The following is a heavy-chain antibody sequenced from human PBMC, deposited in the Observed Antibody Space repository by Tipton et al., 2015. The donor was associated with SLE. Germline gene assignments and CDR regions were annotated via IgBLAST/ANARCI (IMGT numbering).Heavy chain of an antibody. J-gene: IGHJ4*02. V-gene: IGHV1-18*01. D-gene: IGHD6-13*01. Sequence: QLVQSGPEVKKPGASVKVSCKASGYTFTSYGISWVRQAPGQGLEWMGIINPSGGRTSYAQKFQGRVTMTTDTSTSTAYMELRSLRSDDTAVYYCARLWRVYSSGWYYFDYWGQGTLVTVSS. CDR3: ARLWRVYSSGWYYFDY. CDR2: INPSGGRT. CDR1: GYTFTSYG.